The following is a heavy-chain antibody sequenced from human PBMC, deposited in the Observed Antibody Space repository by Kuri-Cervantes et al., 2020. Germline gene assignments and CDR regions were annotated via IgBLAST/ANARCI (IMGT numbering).Heavy chain of an antibody. CDR1: GYAFTSYA. J-gene: IGHJ6*03. V-gene: IGHV1-3*01. Sequence: ASVKVSCKASGYAFTSYAMHWVRQAPGQRLEWMGWINAGNGNTKYSQKFQGRVTITRDTSASTAYMELSSLRSEDTAVYYCARGPPTLYGDYLNYYDYMDVWGKGTTVTVSS. CDR3: ARGPPTLYGDYLNYYDYMDV. D-gene: IGHD4-17*01. CDR2: INAGNGNT.